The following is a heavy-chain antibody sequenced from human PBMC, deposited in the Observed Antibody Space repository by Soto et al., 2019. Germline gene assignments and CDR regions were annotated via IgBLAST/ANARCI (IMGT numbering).Heavy chain of an antibody. CDR1: CGSFSGYY. CDR3: ARGGLRGGATTILKKFDP. J-gene: IGHJ5*02. V-gene: IGHV4-34*01. CDR2: INHSGST. Sequence: KASETLSLTCAVYCGSFSGYYWSWIRQPPGKGLEWIGEINHSGSTNYNPSLKSRVTISVDTSKNQFSLKLSSVTAADTAVYYCARGGLRGGATTILKKFDPWGQGTLVTVSS. D-gene: IGHD1-26*01.